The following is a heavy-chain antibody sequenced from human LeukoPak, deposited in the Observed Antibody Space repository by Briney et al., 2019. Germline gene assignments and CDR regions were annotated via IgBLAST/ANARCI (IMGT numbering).Heavy chain of an antibody. D-gene: IGHD3-22*01. CDR2: IIPIFGTA. CDR3: AREGDSSGYFDY. V-gene: IGHV1-69*06. J-gene: IGHJ4*02. Sequence: GASVKVSCKASGYTFTSYGISWVRQAPGQGLEWMGGIIPIFGTATYAQKFQGRVTITADKSTSTAYMELSSLRSEDTAVYYCAREGDSSGYFDYWGQGTLVTVSS. CDR1: GYTFTSYG.